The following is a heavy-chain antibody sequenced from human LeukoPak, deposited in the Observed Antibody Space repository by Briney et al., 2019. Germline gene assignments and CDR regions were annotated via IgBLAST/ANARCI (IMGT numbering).Heavy chain of an antibody. D-gene: IGHD6-13*01. J-gene: IGHJ2*01. CDR2: VHNSGST. Sequence: KTSETLSLTCTVSGGSFSNYFRGWIRQPPGRGLEWIGYVHNSGSTTYNPSLKSRGTIVLDTSRNQFSLRLSSVTAADTAVYYCARGEAAAAADWYFDLWGRGTLVTVSS. CDR3: ARGEAAAAADWYFDL. CDR1: GGSFSNYF. V-gene: IGHV4-59*01.